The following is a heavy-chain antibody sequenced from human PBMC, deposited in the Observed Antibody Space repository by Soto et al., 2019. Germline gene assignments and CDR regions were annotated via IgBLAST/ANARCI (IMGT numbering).Heavy chain of an antibody. Sequence: PSETLSLTCTVSGGSISSGGYYWSWIRQHPGKGLEWIGSIYYSGSTYYNPSLKSRVTISVDTSKNQFSLKLSSVTAADTAVYYCARPDAIMGIDYWGQGTLVTVSS. CDR1: GGSISSGGYY. V-gene: IGHV4-39*01. J-gene: IGHJ4*02. D-gene: IGHD3-16*01. CDR3: ARPDAIMGIDY. CDR2: IYYSGST.